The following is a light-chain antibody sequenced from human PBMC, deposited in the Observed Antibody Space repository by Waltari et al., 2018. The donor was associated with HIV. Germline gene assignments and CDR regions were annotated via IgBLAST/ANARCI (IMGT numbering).Light chain of an antibody. CDR2: YKSESDK. CDR1: SGVNVQNYR. V-gene: IGLV5-45*03. CDR3: MIWYGNIWV. Sequence: QAVLTQPFSLSVSPGASASISCTLRSGVNVQNYRIYWYQQSPGIHPRYLLRYKSESDKELGSGIPSRFSGSTDVPANAGNLVISGLQSEDEADYYCMIWYGNIWVFGGGTKLTV. J-gene: IGLJ3*02.